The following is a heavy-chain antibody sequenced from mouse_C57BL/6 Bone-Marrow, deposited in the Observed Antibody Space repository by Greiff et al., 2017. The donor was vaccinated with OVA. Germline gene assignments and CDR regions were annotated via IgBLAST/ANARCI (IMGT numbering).Heavy chain of an antibody. CDR2: IDPENGDT. J-gene: IGHJ3*01. CDR3: TLYYYGSSSLVSY. CDR1: GFNIKDDY. V-gene: IGHV14-4*01. D-gene: IGHD1-1*01. Sequence: EVQLQQSGAELVRPGASVKLSCTASGFNIKDDYMHWVKQRPEQGLEWIGWIDPENGDTEYASQFQGKATITADTSSNTAYLQLSSLTSEDTAVYYCTLYYYGSSSLVSYWGQGTLVTVSA.